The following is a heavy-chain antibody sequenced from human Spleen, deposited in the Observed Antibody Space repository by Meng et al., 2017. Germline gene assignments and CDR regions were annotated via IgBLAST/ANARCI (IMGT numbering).Heavy chain of an antibody. Sequence: QVQLVQSGAEVKKSGSSVKVSGKASGGSFNTYAINWVRQAPGQGLEWMGRIIPVIPDATYAQKFQGRVTMTRDTSTSTVYMELSSLRSEDTAVYYCARVGIAGGYWGQGTLVTVSS. D-gene: IGHD6-13*01. CDR1: GGSFNTYA. CDR2: IIPVIPDA. J-gene: IGHJ4*02. V-gene: IGHV1-69*09. CDR3: ARVGIAGGY.